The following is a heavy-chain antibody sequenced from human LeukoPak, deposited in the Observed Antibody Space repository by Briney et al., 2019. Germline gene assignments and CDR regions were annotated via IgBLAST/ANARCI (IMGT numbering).Heavy chain of an antibody. V-gene: IGHV1-46*01. CDR1: GYTFTTDY. CDR2: INPSGGST. CDR3: ARGPSIAASSDRYYYYMDV. D-gene: IGHD6-6*01. J-gene: IGHJ6*03. Sequence: ASVKVSCKASGYTFTTDYIHWVRQAPGQGLEWMGIINPSGGSTTYAQKFQGRVTMTRDTSTSTVYMELSSLRSEDTAVYHCARGPSIAASSDRYYYYMDVWGKGTTVTVSS.